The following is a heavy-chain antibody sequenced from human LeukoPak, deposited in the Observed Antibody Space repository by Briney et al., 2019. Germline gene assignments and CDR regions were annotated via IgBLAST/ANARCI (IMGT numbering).Heavy chain of an antibody. V-gene: IGHV1-69*04. CDR2: IIPILGIA. J-gene: IGHJ4*02. Sequence: LGASVKVSCKASGGTFSSHAISWVRQAPGQGLEWMGRIIPILGIANYAQKFQGRVTITADKSTSTAHMELSSLRSEDTAVYYCASGNGYCSSTSCYALGYYFDYWGQGTLVTVSS. CDR1: GGTFSSHA. CDR3: ASGNGYCSSTSCYALGYYFDY. D-gene: IGHD2-2*03.